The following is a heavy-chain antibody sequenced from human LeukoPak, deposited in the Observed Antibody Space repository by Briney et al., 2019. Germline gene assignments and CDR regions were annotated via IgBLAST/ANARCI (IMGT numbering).Heavy chain of an antibody. CDR1: GFTFSSYG. V-gene: IGHV3-30*18. Sequence: QPGGSLRLSCAASGFTFSSYGMHWVRQAPAKGLEWVAIISYDGSNKYYADSVKGRFTISRDNSKNTLYLQMNSLRAEDTAVYYCAKDRQRTSSSCDYWGQGTLVTVSS. D-gene: IGHD6-13*01. CDR2: ISYDGSNK. J-gene: IGHJ4*02. CDR3: AKDRQRTSSSCDY.